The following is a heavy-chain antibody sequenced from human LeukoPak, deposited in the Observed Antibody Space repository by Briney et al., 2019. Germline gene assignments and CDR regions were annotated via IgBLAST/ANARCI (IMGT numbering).Heavy chain of an antibody. Sequence: ASVKVSCKASGHTFTNYGISCVRQAPGQGLEWMGWISANNGNTNYAQKFQGRVTMTTDTSTSTAYMEVRSLTSDDTAVYYCARDRSVVRGVVIIFDYWGQGTLVTVSS. CDR1: GHTFTNYG. V-gene: IGHV1-18*01. CDR2: ISANNGNT. CDR3: ARDRSVVRGVVIIFDY. J-gene: IGHJ4*02. D-gene: IGHD3-10*01.